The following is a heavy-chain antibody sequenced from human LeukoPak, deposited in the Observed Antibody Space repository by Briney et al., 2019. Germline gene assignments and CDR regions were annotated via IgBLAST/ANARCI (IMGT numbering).Heavy chain of an antibody. CDR1: GFTFSSYG. CDR2: INSDGSST. D-gene: IGHD2-2*01. V-gene: IGHV3-74*01. J-gene: IGHJ4*02. Sequence: GGSLRLSCAAPGFTFSSYGMSWVRQAPGKGLVWVSRINSDGSSTSYADSVKGRFTISRDNAKNTLYLQMNSLRAEDTAVYYCARGTPYQHFDYWGQGTLVTVSS. CDR3: ARGTPYQHFDY.